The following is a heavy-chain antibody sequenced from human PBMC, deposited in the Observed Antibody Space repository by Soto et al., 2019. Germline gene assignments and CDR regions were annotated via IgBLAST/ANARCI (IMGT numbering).Heavy chain of an antibody. V-gene: IGHV3-7*01. D-gene: IGHD5-18*01. CDR3: ARGDTPMITGMDSFDI. CDR1: GFTFSRYW. Sequence: GGSLRLSCAASGFTFSRYWMNWVRHAPGKGLECVANIKQDGTEKNYVDSVKGRFTISRDNARKSLYLQMDSLRAEDTAVYFCARGDTPMITGMDSFDIWGQGTMVTVSS. J-gene: IGHJ3*02. CDR2: IKQDGTEK.